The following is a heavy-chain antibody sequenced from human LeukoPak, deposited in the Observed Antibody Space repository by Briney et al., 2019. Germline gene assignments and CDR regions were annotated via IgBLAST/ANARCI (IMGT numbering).Heavy chain of an antibody. V-gene: IGHV4-39*01. Sequence: SETLSLTCTVSGGSISSSSYYWGWIRQPPGKGLEWIGSIYYSGSTYYNPSLKSRVTISVDTSKNQFSLKLSSVTAADTAVYYCARAPKEFGIFRRVPAVTDAFDIWGQGTMVTVSS. CDR1: GGSISSSSYY. CDR2: IYYSGST. J-gene: IGHJ3*02. D-gene: IGHD2-2*01. CDR3: ARAPKEFGIFRRVPAVTDAFDI.